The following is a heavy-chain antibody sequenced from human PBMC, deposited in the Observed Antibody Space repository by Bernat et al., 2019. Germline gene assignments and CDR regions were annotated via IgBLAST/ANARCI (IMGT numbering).Heavy chain of an antibody. V-gene: IGHV4-39*07. D-gene: IGHD6-25*01. CDR2: IYYSWST. Sequence: QLQLQESGPGLVKPSETLSLTCTVSGGSIGSSSYYWGWIRQPPWKGLEWIGSIYYSWSTYYNPSLKSRVTISVDTSKNQFSLKLSSVTAADTAVHYCAKWGEANIAAPVRAFDIWSQGTMVTVSS. J-gene: IGHJ3*02. CDR3: AKWGEANIAAPVRAFDI. CDR1: GGSIGSSSYY.